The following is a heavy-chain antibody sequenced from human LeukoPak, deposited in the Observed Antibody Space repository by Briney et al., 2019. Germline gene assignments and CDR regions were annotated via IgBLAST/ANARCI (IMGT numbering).Heavy chain of an antibody. V-gene: IGHV3-21*04. CDR1: GFTFGIYC. CDR2: ISSSSSGSYK. CDR3: VRDPTTETRGYFDY. Sequence: GGSLRLSCEASGFTFGIYCMNWVRQAPGKGLEWVSSISSSSSGSYKYYADSAKGRFTISRDNSKNTLYLQMNSLRVEDTAVYSCVRDPTTETRGYFDYWGQGTLVTVSS. J-gene: IGHJ4*02. D-gene: IGHD4-17*01.